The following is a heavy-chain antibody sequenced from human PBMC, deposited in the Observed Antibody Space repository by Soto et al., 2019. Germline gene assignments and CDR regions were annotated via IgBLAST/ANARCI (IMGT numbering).Heavy chain of an antibody. Sequence: SETLSLTCAVYGGSFSGYYWSWIRQPPGKGLEWIGEINYSGSTNYNPSLKSRVTISVDTSKNQFSLKLSSVTAADTAVYYCARGVTMVRGPFHYYGMDVWGQGTTVTVSS. J-gene: IGHJ6*02. CDR1: GGSFSGYY. V-gene: IGHV4-34*01. CDR3: ARGVTMVRGPFHYYGMDV. CDR2: INYSGST. D-gene: IGHD3-10*01.